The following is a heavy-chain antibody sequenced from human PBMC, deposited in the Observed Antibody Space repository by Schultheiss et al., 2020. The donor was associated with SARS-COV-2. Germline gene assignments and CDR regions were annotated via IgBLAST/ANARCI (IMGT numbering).Heavy chain of an antibody. Sequence: SETLSLTCTVSGGSISSSSYYWGWIRQHPGKGLEWIGEINHSGSTNYNPSLTSRVTVSLDTSQNQFSLNLISVSAADTAVYYCARMYSSSSSDYFDSWGQGTLVTVSS. J-gene: IGHJ4*02. V-gene: IGHV4-39*07. CDR2: INHSGST. CDR1: GGSISSSSYY. CDR3: ARMYSSSSSDYFDS. D-gene: IGHD6-6*01.